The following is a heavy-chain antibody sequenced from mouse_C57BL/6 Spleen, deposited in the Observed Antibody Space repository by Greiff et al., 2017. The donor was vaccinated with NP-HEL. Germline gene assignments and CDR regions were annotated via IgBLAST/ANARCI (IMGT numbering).Heavy chain of an antibody. CDR2: ISYDGSN. CDR1: GYSITSGYY. CDR3: ASACSYEYFDV. Sequence: EVQLQQSGPGLVKPSQSLSLTCSVTGYSITSGYYWNWIRQFPGNKLEWMGYISYDGSNNYNPSLKNRISITRDTSKNQFFLKLNSVTTEDTATYYCASACSYEYFDVWGTGTTVTVSS. V-gene: IGHV3-6*01. D-gene: IGHD1-1*01. J-gene: IGHJ1*03.